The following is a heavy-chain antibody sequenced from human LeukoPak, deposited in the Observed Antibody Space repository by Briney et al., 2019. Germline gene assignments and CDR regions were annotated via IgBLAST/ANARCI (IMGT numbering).Heavy chain of an antibody. V-gene: IGHV4-61*01. CDR3: ARDTSDP. Sequence: SGTLSLTCIVSGVSVSDNNYYWGWIRQPPGKELEYIGNFYYGGSANYNPSLGSRVTISVDTSKNQISLNLTSVTTADTAIYYCARDTSDPWGQGTLVTVSS. CDR2: FYYGGSA. CDR1: GVSVSDNNYY. J-gene: IGHJ5*02.